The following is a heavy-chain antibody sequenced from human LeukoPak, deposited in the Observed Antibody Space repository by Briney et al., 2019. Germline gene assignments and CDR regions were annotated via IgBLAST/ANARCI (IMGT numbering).Heavy chain of an antibody. CDR3: ARERELHRARGAFDY. J-gene: IGHJ4*02. V-gene: IGHV3-23*01. CDR2: ISGSGGTT. CDR1: GFTFSSYA. D-gene: IGHD1-26*01. Sequence: GGSLRLSCAASGFTFSSYAMNWVRQAPGKGLEWVSAISGSGGTTYYADSVKGRFTISRDNSNYTLYLQMNSLRAEDTAVYYGARERELHRARGAFDYWGQGTLVTVSS.